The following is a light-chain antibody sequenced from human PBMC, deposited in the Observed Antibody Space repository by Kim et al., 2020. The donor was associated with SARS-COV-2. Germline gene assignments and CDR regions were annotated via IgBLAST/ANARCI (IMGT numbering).Light chain of an antibody. Sequence: SPVETATLSCRASQSVSNNVAWYQQKPGQAPRLLIYGASTRATDVPARFSGSGSGTDFTLTISSLQSEDLAVYHCQQYDDWPPWTFGQGTKVDIK. CDR2: GAS. CDR1: QSVSNN. V-gene: IGKV3-15*01. CDR3: QQYDDWPPWT. J-gene: IGKJ1*01.